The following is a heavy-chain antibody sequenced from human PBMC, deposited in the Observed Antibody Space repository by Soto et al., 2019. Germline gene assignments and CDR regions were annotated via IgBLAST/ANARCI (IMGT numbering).Heavy chain of an antibody. V-gene: IGHV3-15*07. CDR2: IKTNTEGGTT. D-gene: IGHD3-10*01. Sequence: EVQLVESGGGFIYPGGSLRLSCAASGLTISNAWMNWVRQAPGKGLECVGRIKTNTEGGTTDYAAAVKGRFTVSRDDSKNTLYLQMHSLKTEDTAVYYCTTGSVEGVWGQGTTVTVSS. CDR1: GLTISNAW. CDR3: TTGSVEGV. J-gene: IGHJ6*02.